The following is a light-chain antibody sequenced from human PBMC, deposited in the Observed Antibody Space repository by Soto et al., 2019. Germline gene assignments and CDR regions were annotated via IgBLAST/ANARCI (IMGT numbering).Light chain of an antibody. CDR1: QSLLHSNGYNY. J-gene: IGKJ5*01. Sequence: DIVMTQSPLSLPVIPGEPASISCRSSQSLLHSNGYNYLDWYLQKPGQSPQLLIYLGSNRASGVPDRFSGSGSGTDFTLKISRVEAEDVGVYYCMQPLQTPITFGQGTRLEIK. CDR2: LGS. V-gene: IGKV2-28*01. CDR3: MQPLQTPIT.